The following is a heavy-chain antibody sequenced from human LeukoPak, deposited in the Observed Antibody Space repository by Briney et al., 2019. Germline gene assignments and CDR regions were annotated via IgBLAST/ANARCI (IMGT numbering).Heavy chain of an antibody. D-gene: IGHD2-2*01. Sequence: SQTLSLTCTVSGGSISSGGYYWSWIRQPPGKGLEWIGYIYHSGSTYYNPSLKSRVTISVDRSKNQFSLKLSSVTAADTAVYYCARVLGYCSSTSCSRGYSYGSYYYYYYMDVWGKGTTVTVSS. V-gene: IGHV4-30-2*01. J-gene: IGHJ6*03. CDR3: ARVLGYCSSTSCSRGYSYGSYYYYYYMDV. CDR2: IYHSGST. CDR1: GGSISSGGYY.